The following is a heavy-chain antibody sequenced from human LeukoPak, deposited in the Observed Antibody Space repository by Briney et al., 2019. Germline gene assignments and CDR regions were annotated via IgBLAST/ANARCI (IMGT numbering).Heavy chain of an antibody. V-gene: IGHV4-34*01. CDR2: IYHSGST. Sequence: SETLSLTCAVYGGSFSGSYWTWIRQSPGKGLEWLGEIYHSGSTNYNPSLKSRVTISVDTSKNQFSLKLSSVTAADTAVYYCASTQKYSSSWFFDSWGQGTLVTVSS. D-gene: IGHD6-13*01. CDR3: ASTQKYSSSWFFDS. J-gene: IGHJ4*02. CDR1: GGSFSGSY.